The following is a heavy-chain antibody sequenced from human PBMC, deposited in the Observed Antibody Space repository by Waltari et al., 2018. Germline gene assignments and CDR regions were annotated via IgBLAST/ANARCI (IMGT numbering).Heavy chain of an antibody. CDR3: ARDSMAIDY. Sequence: QVQLQESGPGLVKSSETLSLTCTVSGGSIKTHYWSWIRQSAGKRLEWIGRIYNGGSINHNPSLKSRVTMSIDTSKNQFSLRLSSVTAADTAVYYCARDSMAIDYWGQGSLVIVSS. V-gene: IGHV4-4*07. J-gene: IGHJ4*02. D-gene: IGHD3-10*01. CDR1: GGSIKTHY. CDR2: IYNGGSI.